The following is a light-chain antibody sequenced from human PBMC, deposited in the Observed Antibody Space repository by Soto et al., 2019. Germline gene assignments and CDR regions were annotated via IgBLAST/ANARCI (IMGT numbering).Light chain of an antibody. CDR2: GAS. CDR3: QQYGSSPWT. Sequence: EIVMTQSPATLSVSPGKRGTRSCRASQSVSSNLAWYQQIPGQAPRLLIYGASTRATGIPARFSGSGSGTDFTLTISRLEPEDFAVYYCQQYGSSPWTCGQGTKVDIK. V-gene: IGKV3-20*01. J-gene: IGKJ1*01. CDR1: QSVSSN.